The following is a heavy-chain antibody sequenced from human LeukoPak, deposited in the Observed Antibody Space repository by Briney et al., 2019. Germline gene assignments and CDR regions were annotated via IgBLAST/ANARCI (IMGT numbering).Heavy chain of an antibody. J-gene: IGHJ4*02. V-gene: IGHV4-39*01. CDR1: GASISGGTYY. D-gene: IGHD1-26*01. CDR3: ARRGGSGRAFDY. CDR2: IYYTGST. Sequence: SETLSLTCTVSGASISGGTYYWGWIRQPPGKGLEWIGSIYYTGSTYDTPSLKSRVTISVDTSKNQCSLKLSSVTAADTAVYYCARRGGSGRAFDYWGQGALVTVSS.